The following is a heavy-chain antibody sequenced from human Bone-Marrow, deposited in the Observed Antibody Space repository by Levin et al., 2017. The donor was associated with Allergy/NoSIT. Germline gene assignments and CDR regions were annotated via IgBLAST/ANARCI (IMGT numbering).Heavy chain of an antibody. CDR1: GGSISSSSYY. V-gene: IGHV4-39*07. Sequence: SETLSLTCTVSGGSISSSSYYWGWIRQPPGKGLEWIGTIYYSGSTYYNPSLKSRVTISIDMSKNQFSLKLSSVTAADTAVYYCAREVAYDGPSDYSGMDVWGQGTTVTISS. CDR3: AREVAYDGPSDYSGMDV. J-gene: IGHJ6*02. CDR2: IYYSGST. D-gene: IGHD5-12*01.